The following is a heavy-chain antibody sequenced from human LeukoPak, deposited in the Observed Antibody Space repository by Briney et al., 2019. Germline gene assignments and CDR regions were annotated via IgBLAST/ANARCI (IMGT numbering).Heavy chain of an antibody. D-gene: IGHD2-21*02. V-gene: IGHV1-8*01. CDR2: MNRNSGNT. CDR3: ASSCGGDCYYRAFDI. CDR1: AYTFTSYD. Sequence: ASVTVSCTSSAYTFTSYDINWVRQATGQGLEWMGWMNRNSGNTGYAQKFQGRVTMTRNTSISTAYMELSSLRSEDTAVYYCASSCGGDCYYRAFDIWGQGTMVTVSS. J-gene: IGHJ3*02.